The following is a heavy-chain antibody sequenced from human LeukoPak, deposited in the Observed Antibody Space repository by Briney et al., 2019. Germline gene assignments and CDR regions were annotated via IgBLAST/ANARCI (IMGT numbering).Heavy chain of an antibody. J-gene: IGHJ6*02. V-gene: IGHV3-30*09. D-gene: IGHD2-15*01. CDR2: ISSDGSNQ. Sequence: GRSLRLSCAASGFTFNNYVMNWVRQAPGKGLEWVALISSDGSNQYYADSVKGRFAVSRDNSKNTLYLQMNSLRAEDTAGYYCARGGDSPMDVWGQGTTVTVSS. CDR3: ARGGDSPMDV. CDR1: GFTFNNYV.